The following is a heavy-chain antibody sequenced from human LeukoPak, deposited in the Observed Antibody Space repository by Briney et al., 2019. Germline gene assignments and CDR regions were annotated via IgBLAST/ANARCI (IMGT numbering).Heavy chain of an antibody. CDR2: INHSGST. D-gene: IGHD3-22*01. Sequence: SETLSLSCAEYGGSFTGYYCSWIRQPPGKGLEWMGEINHSGSTNYNPPLKSRVTISVATSKNQISLKLRSVTTSDTAVFYCARDPVLRYYYESSGYYLDYWGQGTLVTVSS. V-gene: IGHV4-34*01. CDR3: ARDPVLRYYYESSGYYLDY. J-gene: IGHJ4*02. CDR1: GGSFTGYY.